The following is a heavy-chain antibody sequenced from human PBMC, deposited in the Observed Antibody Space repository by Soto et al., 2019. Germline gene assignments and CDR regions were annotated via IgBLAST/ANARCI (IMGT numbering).Heavy chain of an antibody. CDR3: ATGTRENYNYWYFDL. V-gene: IGHV1-69*06. D-gene: IGHD3-10*01. Sequence: QVQLVQSGAELKKPGSSVKVSCKVSGGSFGNLAISWLRHAPGHGPEWVAGIIPIYDAANYADDFRGRITLTADKSTATAYMELSSLRSEDTAIYYCATGTRENYNYWYFDLWGRGTLITVSS. CDR1: GGSFGNLA. CDR2: IIPIYDAA. J-gene: IGHJ2*01.